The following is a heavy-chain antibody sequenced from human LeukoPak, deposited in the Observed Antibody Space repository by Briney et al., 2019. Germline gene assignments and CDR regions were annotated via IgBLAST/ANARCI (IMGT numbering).Heavy chain of an antibody. V-gene: IGHV4-59*01. CDR3: ARGAGIVPSVGWNYNNYYMVV. Sequence: SETLSLTCTVSGGSLSNYYWSWIRQPPGKGLEWIGNIYYSGSANYNPSLKSRVTISVDTSKTQLYLNLSSVTAADTAVYYCARGAGIVPSVGWNYNNYYMVVWGKGTTVIVSS. CDR2: IYYSGSA. CDR1: GGSLSNYY. D-gene: IGHD1-26*01. J-gene: IGHJ6*03.